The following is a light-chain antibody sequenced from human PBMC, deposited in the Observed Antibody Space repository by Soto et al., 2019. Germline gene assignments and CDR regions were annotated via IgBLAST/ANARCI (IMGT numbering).Light chain of an antibody. CDR2: DTS. V-gene: IGKV3-15*01. CDR3: QQYYRSPET. CDR1: QGIGDT. J-gene: IGKJ1*01. Sequence: EIIMTQSPATLSVSPGEGVTVSCRASQGIGDTLAWYQHKPGQTPRLLIYDTSARATGVPARFSGSRSGTEFTLTINSLQSEDFAVYYCQQYYRSPETFGQGTKVDIK.